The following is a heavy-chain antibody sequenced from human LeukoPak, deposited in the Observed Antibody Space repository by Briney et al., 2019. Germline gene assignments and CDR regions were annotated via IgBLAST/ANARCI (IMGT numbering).Heavy chain of an antibody. CDR1: GYRFTDYY. Sequence: ASVKVSCKASGYRFTDYYLYWVRQAPGQGLEWMGWINPKSGGSKSAQRFQGRVTMTGDTTMNTAYMEMNRLGSDDTAVYYCARDGVQSSSSVGDWLDPWGQGTRVTVSS. CDR3: ARDGVQSSSSVGDWLDP. J-gene: IGHJ5*02. V-gene: IGHV1-2*02. D-gene: IGHD6-13*01. CDR2: INPKSGGS.